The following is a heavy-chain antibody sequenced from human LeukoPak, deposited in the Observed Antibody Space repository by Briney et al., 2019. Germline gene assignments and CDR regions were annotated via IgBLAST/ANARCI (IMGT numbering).Heavy chain of an antibody. D-gene: IGHD1-14*01. CDR2: ITRDSGLT. V-gene: IGHV3-21*01. J-gene: IGHJ4*02. CDR3: GRGQSFGPD. Sequence: GSLRLSCAASGFTFSENSMNWVRQAPGKGLEWVSSITRDSGLTYYADSVKGRFTISRDNAQNSLYLQMDSLRVEDTAKYFCGRGQSFGPDGGQGPLVTVPA. CDR1: GFTFSENS.